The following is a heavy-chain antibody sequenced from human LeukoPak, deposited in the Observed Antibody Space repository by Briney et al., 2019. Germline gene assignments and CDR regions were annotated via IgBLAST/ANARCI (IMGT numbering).Heavy chain of an antibody. Sequence: PGGSLRLSCAASGFIFSSYNLNWVRQAPGKGLEWVSSISSSSSYIYYADSMKGRFTISRDNARNSLYLQMNSLRAEDTAMYYCATYRQVLLPFESWGQGTLVTVSS. CDR3: ATYRQVLLPFES. J-gene: IGHJ4*02. V-gene: IGHV3-21*01. CDR1: GFIFSSYN. CDR2: ISSSSSYI. D-gene: IGHD2-8*02.